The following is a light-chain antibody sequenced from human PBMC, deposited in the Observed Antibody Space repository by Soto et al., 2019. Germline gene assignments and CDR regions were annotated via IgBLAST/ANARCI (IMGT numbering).Light chain of an antibody. CDR3: QVWDSSSEHVV. CDR1: NLGSKY. CDR2: DDR. V-gene: IGLV3-21*02. J-gene: IGLJ2*01. Sequence: SYELTQPPSVSVAPGQTARITCGGNNLGSKYVHWYHQKPRQAPVLVVNDDRDRPSGLPERFSGSNSGNTATPTISRVEAGDEDDYYCQVWDSSSEHVVFGGGTKLTVL.